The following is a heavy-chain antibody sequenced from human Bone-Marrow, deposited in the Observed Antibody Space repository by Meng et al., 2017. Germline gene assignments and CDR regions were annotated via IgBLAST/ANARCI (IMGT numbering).Heavy chain of an antibody. V-gene: IGHV4-31*01. CDR1: GGSISSGGYY. CDR2: IYYSGTT. D-gene: IGHD3-16*01. CDR3: ARDIRQGGNIWFDP. Sequence: VQLRESGSGLVKPSPTLSLTCTVSGGSISSGGYYWSWIRQHPGKGVEWIGYIYYSGTTYYNPSLSSLVPISVDTSKNQFSLNLSSVTAADTAVYYCARDIRQGGNIWFDPWGQGTLVTVSS. J-gene: IGHJ5*02.